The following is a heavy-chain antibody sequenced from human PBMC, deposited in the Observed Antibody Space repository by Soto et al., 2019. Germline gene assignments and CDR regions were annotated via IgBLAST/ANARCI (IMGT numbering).Heavy chain of an antibody. V-gene: IGHV1-18*01. J-gene: IGHJ5*02. D-gene: IGHD5-12*01. CDR1: GYTFFTYD. CDR3: ARHHGPTTSENWFDP. Sequence: QVHLVQSGVEVKTPGASVKVSCQASGYTFFTYDISWVRQAPGQGLEWMGWISTYSGDTKYAQKFQGRVTMTTDTSMTTAYLELRSLRSDDTVVYYCARHHGPTTSENWFDPWGQGTLVTVSS. CDR2: ISTYSGDT.